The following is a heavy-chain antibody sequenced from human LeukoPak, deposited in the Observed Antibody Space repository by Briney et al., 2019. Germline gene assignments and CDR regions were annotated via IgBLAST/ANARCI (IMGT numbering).Heavy chain of an antibody. V-gene: IGHV3-9*01. CDR2: ISWNSGSM. Sequence: SLRLSCAASGFTFDDYAMHWVRQAPGKGLEWVSGISWNSGSMGYADSVKGRFTISRDNAKNSLYLQMNSLRAEDTALYYCAKGSGVVVPAATDYWGQGTLVTVSS. CDR1: GFTFDDYA. CDR3: AKGSGVVVPAATDY. D-gene: IGHD2-2*01. J-gene: IGHJ4*02.